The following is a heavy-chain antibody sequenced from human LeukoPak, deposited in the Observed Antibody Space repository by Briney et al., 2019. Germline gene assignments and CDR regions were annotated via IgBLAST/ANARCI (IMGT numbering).Heavy chain of an antibody. CDR3: ARDRAHSGYDTNHHDY. Sequence: SQTLSLTCAISGDSVSSNSAAWNWIRQSPSRGLEWLGRTYYRSKWYNDYAISVKSRITINPDTSKNQFSLQLNSVTPDDTAAYYCARDRAHSGYDTNHHDYWGQGSLVTVSS. J-gene: IGHJ4*02. CDR2: TYYRSKWYN. D-gene: IGHD5-12*01. V-gene: IGHV6-1*01. CDR1: GDSVSSNSAA.